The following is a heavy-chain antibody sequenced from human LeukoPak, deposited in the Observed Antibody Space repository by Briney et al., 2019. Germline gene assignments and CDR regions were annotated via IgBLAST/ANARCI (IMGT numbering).Heavy chain of an antibody. CDR2: IYTSGST. J-gene: IGHJ4*02. V-gene: IGHV4-61*02. CDR1: GGSISSGSYY. D-gene: IGHD1-26*01. CDR3: ARESGSYPNDFDY. Sequence: PSETLSLTCTVSGGSISSGSYYWSWIRQPAGKGLEWIGRIYTSGSTNYNPSLKSRVTISVDTSKNQFSLKLSSVTAADTAVYYCARESGSYPNDFDYWGQGTLVTVSS.